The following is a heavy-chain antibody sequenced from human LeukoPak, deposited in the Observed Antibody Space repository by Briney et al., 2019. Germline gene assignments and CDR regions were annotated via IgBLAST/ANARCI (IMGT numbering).Heavy chain of an antibody. CDR2: INPNSGGT. V-gene: IGHV1-2*02. J-gene: IGHJ6*02. CDR3: ARDKEDYDFWSGYYGRQGFSYGMDV. CDR1: GYTFTGYY. Sequence: ASVKVSCKASGYTFTGYYMHWVRQAPGQGLEWMGWINPNSGGTNYAQKFQGRVTMTRDTSISTAYMELSRLRSDDTAVYYCARDKEDYDFWSGYYGRQGFSYGMDVWGQGTTVTVSS. D-gene: IGHD3-3*01.